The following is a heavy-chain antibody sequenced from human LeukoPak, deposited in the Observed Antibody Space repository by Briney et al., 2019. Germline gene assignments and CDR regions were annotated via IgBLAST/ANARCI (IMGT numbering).Heavy chain of an antibody. D-gene: IGHD3-10*01. Sequence: EASVKVSCKASGYTFTSYYMHWVRQAPGQGLEWMGIINPSGGSTSYAQKFQGRVTMTRDMSTSTVYMELSSLRSEDTAVYYCARDLETGEFYVYWGQGTLVTVSS. CDR3: ARDLETGEFYVY. J-gene: IGHJ4*02. V-gene: IGHV1-46*01. CDR2: INPSGGST. CDR1: GYTFTSYY.